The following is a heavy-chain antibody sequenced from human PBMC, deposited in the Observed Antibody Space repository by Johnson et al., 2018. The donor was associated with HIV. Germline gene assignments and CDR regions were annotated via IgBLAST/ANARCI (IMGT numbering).Heavy chain of an antibody. J-gene: IGHJ3*02. CDR2: ISYDGSNK. D-gene: IGHD3-22*01. Sequence: VESGGSLVQPGGSLRLSCAASGFTFSSYAMHWVRQAPGKGLEWVAVISYDGSNKYYADSVKGRFTISRDNSKNTLYLQMNSLRPEDTAVYYCARSSGYYGTDAFDIWGQGTMVTVSS. CDR1: GFTFSSYA. V-gene: IGHV3-30*04. CDR3: ARSSGYYGTDAFDI.